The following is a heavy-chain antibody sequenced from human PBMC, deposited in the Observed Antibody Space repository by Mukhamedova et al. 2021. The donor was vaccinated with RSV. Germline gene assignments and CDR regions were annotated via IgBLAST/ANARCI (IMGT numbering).Heavy chain of an antibody. V-gene: IGHV4-59*13. CDR3: AGGYRRWVGGGNFFDY. D-gene: IGHD2-15*01. J-gene: IGHJ4*02. Sequence: GKGLEWIGYIYYSGSTNYNPSLKSRVTISVDTSKNQFSLKLSSVTAADTAVYYCAGGYRRWVGGGNFFDYWGQGTLVTVSS. CDR2: IYYSGST.